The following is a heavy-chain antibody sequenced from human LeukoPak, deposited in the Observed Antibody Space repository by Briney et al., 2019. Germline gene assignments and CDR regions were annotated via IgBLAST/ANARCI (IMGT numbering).Heavy chain of an antibody. CDR3: AVSKGGGSPLFDP. CDR1: GFTLSSYW. Sequence: PGGSLRLSCAASGFTLSSYWMSWVRQAPGKGLEWVANIKQDGSEKYYVDSVKGRFTISRDNAKNSLYLQMNSLRAEDTAVYYCAVSKGGGSPLFDPWGQGTLVTVSS. CDR2: IKQDGSEK. V-gene: IGHV3-7*01. J-gene: IGHJ5*02. D-gene: IGHD1-26*01.